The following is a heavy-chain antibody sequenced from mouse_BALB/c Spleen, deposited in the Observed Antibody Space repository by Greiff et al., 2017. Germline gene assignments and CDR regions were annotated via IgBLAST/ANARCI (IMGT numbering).Heavy chain of an antibody. Sequence: QVHVKQSGAELVRPGTSVKISCKASGYAFTNYWLGWVKQRPGHGLEWIGDIYPGSGNTYYNEKFKGKATLTADKSSSTAYMQLSSLTSEDSAVYYCARWGRGSSPSYAMDYWGQGTSVTVSS. J-gene: IGHJ4*01. V-gene: IGHV1-63*01. CDR1: GYAFTNYW. CDR2: IYPGSGNT. CDR3: ARWGRGSSPSYAMDY. D-gene: IGHD1-1*01.